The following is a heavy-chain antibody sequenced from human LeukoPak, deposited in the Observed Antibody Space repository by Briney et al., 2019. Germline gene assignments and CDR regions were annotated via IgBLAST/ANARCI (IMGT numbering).Heavy chain of an antibody. V-gene: IGHV4-59*08. CDR1: GGSITSYY. J-gene: IGHJ3*02. CDR2: IYYSGST. Sequence: SAPLSLTGPVSGGSITSYYWTWIRQPPGKGLEWIGYIYYSGSTNYNPSLKSRVTISVDTSKNQFSLKLSSVTAADTAVYYCARQTMHYDSSGYYFIDAFDIWGQGTMVTVSS. CDR3: ARQTMHYDSSGYYFIDAFDI. D-gene: IGHD3-22*01.